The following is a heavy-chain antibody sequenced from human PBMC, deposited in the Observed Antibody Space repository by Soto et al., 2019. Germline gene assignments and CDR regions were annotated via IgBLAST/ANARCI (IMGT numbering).Heavy chain of an antibody. CDR3: ARDSSLYSNYERGGVDY. J-gene: IGHJ4*02. CDR1: GYTFTSYD. V-gene: IGHV1-8*01. CDR2: MNPNSGNT. D-gene: IGHD4-4*01. Sequence: ASVKVSCKASGYTFTSYDINWVRQATGQGLEWMGWMNPNSGNTGYAQKFQGRVTMTRNTSISTAYMELSSLRSEDTAVYYCARDSSLYSNYERGGVDYWGQGTLVTVSS.